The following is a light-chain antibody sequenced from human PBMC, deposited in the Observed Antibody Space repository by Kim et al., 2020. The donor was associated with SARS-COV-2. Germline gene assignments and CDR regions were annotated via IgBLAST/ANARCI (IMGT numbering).Light chain of an antibody. J-gene: IGLJ1*01. Sequence: GQSVTISCTGTSSDVGGYNYVSWYQQHPGKAPKLMIYEVSKRPSGVPDRFSGSKSGNTASLTVSGLQAEDEADYYCSSYAAISNFVFGTGTKVIVL. V-gene: IGLV2-8*01. CDR1: SSDVGGYNY. CDR2: EVS. CDR3: SSYAAISNFV.